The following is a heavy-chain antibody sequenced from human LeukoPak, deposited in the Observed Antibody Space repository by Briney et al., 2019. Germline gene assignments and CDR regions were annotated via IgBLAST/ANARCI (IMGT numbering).Heavy chain of an antibody. CDR2: IYHSGST. V-gene: IGHV4-30-2*01. Sequence: SETLSLTCAVSGGSISSGGYSRSWIRQPPGKGLEWIGYIYHSGSTYYNPSLKSRVTISVDRSKNQFSLKLSSVTAADTAVYYCASWRQGYCSGGSCYNWFDPWGQGTLVTVSS. CDR3: ASWRQGYCSGGSCYNWFDP. CDR1: GGSISSGGYS. D-gene: IGHD2-15*01. J-gene: IGHJ5*02.